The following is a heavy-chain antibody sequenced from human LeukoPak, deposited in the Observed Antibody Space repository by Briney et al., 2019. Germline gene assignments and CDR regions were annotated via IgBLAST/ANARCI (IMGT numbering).Heavy chain of an antibody. CDR2: IGTAGGT. D-gene: IGHD1-1*01. J-gene: IGHJ6*02. CDR1: GFTFSSYD. V-gene: IGHV3-13*01. CDR3: ARGTSFYGMDV. Sequence: GGSLRLSCAASGFTFSSYDMHWVRQATGKGLEWVSAIGTAGGTYYPGSVKGRFTISRENAKNSLYLQMNSLRAGDTAVYYCARGTSFYGMDVWGQGTTVTVSS.